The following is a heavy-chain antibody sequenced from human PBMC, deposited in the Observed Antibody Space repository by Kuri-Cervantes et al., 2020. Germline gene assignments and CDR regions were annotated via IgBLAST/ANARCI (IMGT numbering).Heavy chain of an antibody. Sequence: GGSLRLSCEASGFIFSDYYMSWVRQAPGKGLEWVSAISGSGGSTYYADSVKGRFTISRDNSKNTLYLQMNSLRAEDTAVYYCAKEMATNVFDYWGQGTLVTVSS. V-gene: IGHV3-23*01. D-gene: IGHD5-24*01. CDR2: ISGSGGST. CDR3: AKEMATNVFDY. CDR1: GFIFSDYY. J-gene: IGHJ4*02.